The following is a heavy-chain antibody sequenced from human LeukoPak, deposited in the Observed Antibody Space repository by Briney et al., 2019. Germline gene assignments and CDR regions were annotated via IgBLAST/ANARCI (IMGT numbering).Heavy chain of an antibody. CDR2: INSDGSTT. J-gene: IGHJ4*02. Sequence: GGSLRLSCAASGFTFSSYWMHWVRQAPGKGLVWVSRINSDGSTTSYADSVKGRFTISRDNAKNTLYLQMNSLRAEDTAVYYCARVAYSSSSTQYYFDYWGQGTLVTVSS. CDR3: ARVAYSSSSTQYYFDY. V-gene: IGHV3-74*01. D-gene: IGHD6-6*01. CDR1: GFTFSSYW.